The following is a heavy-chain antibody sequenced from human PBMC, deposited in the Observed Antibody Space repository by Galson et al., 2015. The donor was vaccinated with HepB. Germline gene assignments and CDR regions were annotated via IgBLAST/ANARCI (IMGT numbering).Heavy chain of an antibody. CDR3: ARDASEWSRDY. J-gene: IGHJ4*02. Sequence: SLRLSCAASGFTFSPFGMTWVRQAPGKGLERVSVIGRDLNYIHYADSVKGRFITSRDNAKNTVYLQMNSLRVEDSGVYYCARDASEWSRDYWGQGTLVTVSS. CDR2: IGRDLNYI. V-gene: IGHV3-21*03. CDR1: GFTFSPFG. D-gene: IGHD3-3*01.